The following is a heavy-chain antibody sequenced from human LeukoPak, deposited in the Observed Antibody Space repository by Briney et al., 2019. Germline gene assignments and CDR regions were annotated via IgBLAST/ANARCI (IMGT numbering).Heavy chain of an antibody. CDR3: ARLGSSSVGGGWFDP. V-gene: IGHV4-39*01. CDR2: IYYSGST. CDR1: GGSISSSSYY. D-gene: IGHD6-6*01. J-gene: IGHJ5*02. Sequence: PSETLSLTCTVSGGSISSSSYYWGWIRQPPGKGLEWIGSIYYSGSTYYNPSLKSRVTISVDTSKNQFSLKLSSVTAADTAVYYCARLGSSSVGGGWFDPWGQGTLVTVSS.